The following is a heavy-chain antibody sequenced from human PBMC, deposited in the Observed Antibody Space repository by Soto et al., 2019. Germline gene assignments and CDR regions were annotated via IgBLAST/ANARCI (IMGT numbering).Heavy chain of an antibody. J-gene: IGHJ6*01. D-gene: IGHD6-19*01. CDR1: GYTFTTYA. CDR3: ARELPDSRDWYGSYYSNGMDG. CDR2: INVCNGNT. Sequence: ASVKVSCKASGYTFTTYAMHWFRQAPGQRLEWMGWINVCNGNTKYSHNFQGRVTIXRDTSANTAYIQLSSRRSEDTAVYYCARELPDSRDWYGSYYSNGMDGSAQGSSVTVCS. V-gene: IGHV1-3*01.